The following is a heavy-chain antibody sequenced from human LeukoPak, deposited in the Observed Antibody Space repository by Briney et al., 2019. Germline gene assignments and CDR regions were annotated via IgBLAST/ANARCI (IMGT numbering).Heavy chain of an antibody. V-gene: IGHV3-23*01. CDR1: GFTFSSYA. CDR3: AKAEGYDILTGLDY. J-gene: IGHJ4*02. CDR2: IGASGGST. Sequence: PGGSLRLSCATSGFTFSSYAMSWVRQAPGKGLEWVSGIGASGGSTYYADSVKGRSTISRDNSKNTLYLQMNSLRTEDTPVYYCAKAEGYDILTGLDYWGQGTLVTVSS. D-gene: IGHD3-9*01.